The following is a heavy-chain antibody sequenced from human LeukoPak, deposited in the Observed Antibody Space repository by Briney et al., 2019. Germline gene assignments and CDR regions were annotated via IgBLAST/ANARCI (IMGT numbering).Heavy chain of an antibody. V-gene: IGHV3-23*01. J-gene: IGHJ4*02. CDR2: IGGSAVST. CDR1: GFTFTNYA. D-gene: IGHD6-19*01. CDR3: ARGGYSSGWQPYGGAKLDY. Sequence: PGGSLRLSCAASGFTFTNYALSWVRQAPGKGLEWVSAIGGSAVSTYYADSVKGRFTISRDNAKNSLYLQMNSLRAEDTAVYYCARGGYSSGWQPYGGAKLDYWGQGTLVTVSS.